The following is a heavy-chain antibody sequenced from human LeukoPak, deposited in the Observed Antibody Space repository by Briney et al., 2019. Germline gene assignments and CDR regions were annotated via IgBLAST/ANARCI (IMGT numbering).Heavy chain of an antibody. D-gene: IGHD6-19*01. CDR2: ISSYNGNT. Sequence: GASVKVSCKASGYTFTSYAITWVRQAPGQGLEWMGWISSYNGNTNYAQKLQGRVTMTTETSTSTAYMELRSLRSDDTAIYYCARGGNSGWRTPNDDYWGQGTLVTVSS. CDR1: GYTFTSYA. CDR3: ARGGNSGWRTPNDDY. J-gene: IGHJ4*02. V-gene: IGHV1-18*01.